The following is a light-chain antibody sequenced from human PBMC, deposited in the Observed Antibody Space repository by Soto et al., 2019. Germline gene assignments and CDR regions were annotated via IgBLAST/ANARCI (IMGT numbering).Light chain of an antibody. CDR1: QSVSSSY. CDR3: QQYGSSPWT. Sequence: EIVLTQSPGTLSLSPGERATLSCKASQSVSSSYLAWYQQKPGQAPRLLIYGASSRATGIPDRVSGSGSGTEFTLTISRLEPEDFAVYYCQQYGSSPWTFGQGTKVDIK. V-gene: IGKV3-20*01. J-gene: IGKJ1*01. CDR2: GAS.